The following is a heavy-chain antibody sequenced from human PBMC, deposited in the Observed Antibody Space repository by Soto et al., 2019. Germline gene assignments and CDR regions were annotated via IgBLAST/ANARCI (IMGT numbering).Heavy chain of an antibody. Sequence: QVQLQESGPGLVKPSQTLSLTCTVSGDSMTTVGYYWAWFRQHPGQGLEWIGFISYSGSTSYSSSLTGRVAISADTSKNQFSLKLNSVTAADTAVYYCTRGDYWGQGTLVTVSS. CDR3: TRGDY. CDR1: GDSMTTVGYY. CDR2: ISYSGST. J-gene: IGHJ4*02. V-gene: IGHV4-31*03.